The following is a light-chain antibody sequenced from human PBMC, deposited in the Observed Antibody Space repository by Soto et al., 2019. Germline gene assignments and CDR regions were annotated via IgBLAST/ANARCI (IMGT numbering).Light chain of an antibody. Sequence: EIVLTQSPGTLSLSPGERATLSCRASQSVSSSYLAWYQQKPVHAPRLLIYGASSRATGIPDRFSGSGSGTDFTLTISSLEPEDFAVYYCQQYGSSPLTFGGRTKVEIK. CDR3: QQYGSSPLT. J-gene: IGKJ4*01. CDR2: GAS. V-gene: IGKV3-20*01. CDR1: QSVSSSY.